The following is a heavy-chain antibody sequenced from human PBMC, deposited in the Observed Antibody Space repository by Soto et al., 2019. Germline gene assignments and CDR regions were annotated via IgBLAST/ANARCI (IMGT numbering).Heavy chain of an antibody. CDR2: IKLDGNEK. CDR3: ATRSEGYSYGSYYFDF. V-gene: IGHV3-7*05. J-gene: IGHJ4*02. CDR1: GFMFRSSW. D-gene: IGHD5-18*01. Sequence: GGSLRLSYAASGFMFRSSWMSWVRQAPGKGLEWVATIKLDGNEKYYMDSVKGRFAISRDNAKNSLYLQMNSLRAEDTAVYYCATRSEGYSYGSYYFDFWGQGTLVTVSS.